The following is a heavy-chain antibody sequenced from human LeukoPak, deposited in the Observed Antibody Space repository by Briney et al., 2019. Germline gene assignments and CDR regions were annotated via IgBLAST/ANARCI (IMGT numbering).Heavy chain of an antibody. CDR3: ARATVTKYNWFDP. Sequence: PSETLSLTCAVSGGSISSGGYSWSWIRQPPGKGLEWIGYIYHSGSTYYNPSLKSRVTISVDRSKNQFSLKLSSVTAEDTAVYYCARATVTKYNWFDPWGQGTLVTVSS. V-gene: IGHV4-30-2*01. J-gene: IGHJ5*02. CDR2: IYHSGST. D-gene: IGHD4-17*01. CDR1: GGSISSGGYS.